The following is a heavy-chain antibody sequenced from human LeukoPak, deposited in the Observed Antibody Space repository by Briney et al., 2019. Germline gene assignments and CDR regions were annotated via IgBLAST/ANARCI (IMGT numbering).Heavy chain of an antibody. J-gene: IGHJ4*02. CDR1: GDSINNYY. CDR3: ARRNYGDDDHYFDD. CDR2: IYTSGST. V-gene: IGHV4-4*07. Sequence: SETLSLACTVSGDSINNYYWSWIRQPAGSGLEWIGRIYTSGSTYYNPSLKSRVTISVDTSRNQFSLKLNSVTAADTAVYYCARRNYGDDDHYFDDWGQGALVTVSS. D-gene: IGHD4-17*01.